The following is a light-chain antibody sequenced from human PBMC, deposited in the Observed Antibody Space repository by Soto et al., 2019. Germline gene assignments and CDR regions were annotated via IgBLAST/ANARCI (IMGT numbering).Light chain of an antibody. CDR2: EVY. Sequence: QSALTQPPSASGPPGQSVTISCTGTSSDVGGYNYVSWYQQHPGKAPKLMIYEVYKRPSGVPDRFSGSKSGNTASLTVSGLQAEDEAVYHCSSYADSNVLFGGGTKLTVL. CDR3: SSYADSNVL. CDR1: SSDVGGYNY. J-gene: IGLJ2*01. V-gene: IGLV2-8*01.